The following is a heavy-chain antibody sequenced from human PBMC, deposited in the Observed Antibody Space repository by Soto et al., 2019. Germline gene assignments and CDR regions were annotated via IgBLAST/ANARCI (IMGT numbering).Heavy chain of an antibody. CDR1: GGSVISSSYY. J-gene: IGHJ4*02. V-gene: IGHV4-39*01. Sequence: SETLSLTCTVSGGSVISSSYYWGWVRQPPEKGLEWIGSVYYSGSTYYNPSLESRVTISVDKSKNQFSLKLMSLSAADTAVYYCGRLEGLATISYYFDYWGQGALVTVSS. CDR2: VYYSGST. D-gene: IGHD3-9*01. CDR3: GRLEGLATISYYFDY.